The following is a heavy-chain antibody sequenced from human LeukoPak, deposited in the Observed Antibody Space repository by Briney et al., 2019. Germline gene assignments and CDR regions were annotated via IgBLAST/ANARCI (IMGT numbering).Heavy chain of an antibody. CDR2: IRSDNKP. J-gene: IGHJ6*02. D-gene: IGHD3-10*02. CDR1: GFTFSAYA. CDR3: ARGLHYYVSMDV. Sequence: PGGSLRLSCAASGFTFSAYAMTWVRQAPGKGLEWVSSIRSDNKPNYSESVKGRFAISRDNSKNTLFLQLHNLRVEDTALYYCARGLHYYVSMDVWGQGTTVTVSS. V-gene: IGHV3-23*05.